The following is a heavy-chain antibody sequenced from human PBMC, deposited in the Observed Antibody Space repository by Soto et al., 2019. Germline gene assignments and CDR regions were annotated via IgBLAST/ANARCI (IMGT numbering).Heavy chain of an antibody. D-gene: IGHD4-17*01. V-gene: IGHV3-33*01. J-gene: IGHJ6*02. CDR3: AINPGNGDYGDYVYYGMDG. CDR1: GFPFRSYG. Sequence: QVQLVESGGGVVQPGRSLRLSCAASGFPFRSYGMHWVRQAPGKGLEWVAVIWYDGSNKYYADSVKGRFTISRDNSKNTLYLQMNSLRAEDTAVYYCAINPGNGDYGDYVYYGMDGWGQGTTGTVSS. CDR2: IWYDGSNK.